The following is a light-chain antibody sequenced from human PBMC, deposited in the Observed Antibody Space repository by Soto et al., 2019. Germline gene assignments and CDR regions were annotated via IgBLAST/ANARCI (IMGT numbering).Light chain of an antibody. V-gene: IGLV2-14*01. CDR3: SSYTNSVTPYVV. J-gene: IGLJ2*01. CDR1: SSDVGGYNY. CDR2: EVS. Sequence: QSALSQPASVSGSPGQSITISCTGTSSDVGGYNYVSWYQQHPGKAPKLMIYEVSNRPSGVSNRFSGSKSGNTASLTISGLQAEDEDDYYGSSYTNSVTPYVVFGGGTKLTVL.